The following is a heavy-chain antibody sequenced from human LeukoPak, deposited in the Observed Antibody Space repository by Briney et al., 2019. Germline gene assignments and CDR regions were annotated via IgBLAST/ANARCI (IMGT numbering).Heavy chain of an antibody. Sequence: SETLSLTCTVSGGSISSYYWSWIRQPPGKGLEWIGYIYYSGSTDYNPSLKIRVTISVDTSKNQFSLKLSSVTAADTAVYYCARRRQVTSYSPYAFDIWGQGTMVTVSS. D-gene: IGHD2-15*01. CDR3: ARRRQVTSYSPYAFDI. CDR2: IYYSGST. CDR1: GGSISSYY. J-gene: IGHJ3*02. V-gene: IGHV4-59*01.